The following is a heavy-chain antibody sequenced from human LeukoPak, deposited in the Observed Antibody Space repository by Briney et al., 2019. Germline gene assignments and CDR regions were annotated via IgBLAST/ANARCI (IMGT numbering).Heavy chain of an antibody. V-gene: IGHV3-23*01. J-gene: IGHJ3*02. CDR1: GFTFSSYG. Sequence: GGSLRLSCAASGFTFSSYGMSWVRQAPGKGLEWVSAISGSGGSTYYADSVKGRFTISRDNSKNTLYLQMNSLRAEDTAVYYCAKSRSAYPRVDGYMWGQGTMVTVSS. CDR3: AKSRSAYPRVDGYM. CDR2: ISGSGGST. D-gene: IGHD3-3*01.